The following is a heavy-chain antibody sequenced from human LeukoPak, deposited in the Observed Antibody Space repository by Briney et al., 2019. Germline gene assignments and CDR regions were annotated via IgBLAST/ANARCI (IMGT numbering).Heavy chain of an antibody. Sequence: GRSLRLSCAASGFTFDDYAMHWVRQAPGKGLEWVSGISWNSGSIGYADSVRGRFTISRDNAKNSLYLQMNSLRAEDTALYYCAKDSYSYGARIFDYWGQGTLVTVSS. CDR2: ISWNSGSI. CDR3: AKDSYSYGARIFDY. J-gene: IGHJ4*02. V-gene: IGHV3-9*01. D-gene: IGHD5-18*01. CDR1: GFTFDDYA.